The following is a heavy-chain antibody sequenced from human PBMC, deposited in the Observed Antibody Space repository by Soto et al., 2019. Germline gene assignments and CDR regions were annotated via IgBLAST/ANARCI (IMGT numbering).Heavy chain of an antibody. CDR3: AKGKDSYGTSDY. J-gene: IGHJ4*02. V-gene: IGHV3-23*01. CDR2: VSVSGGST. CDR1: GFTFSSNA. Sequence: GESLRLSCAASGFTFSSNAMSWVRQAQGKGLEWVSAVSVSGGSTSYADSVKGRFTISRDTSKNTLYLQMNSLRAEDTAVYYCAKGKDSYGTSDYWGQGTLVTVSS. D-gene: IGHD5-18*01.